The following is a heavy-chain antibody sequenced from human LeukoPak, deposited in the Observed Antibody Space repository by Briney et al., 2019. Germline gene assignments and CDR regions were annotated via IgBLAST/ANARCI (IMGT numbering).Heavy chain of an antibody. V-gene: IGHV3-64*01. CDR3: ARVGDVGPFDY. Sequence: GGSLRXSCAASGFTFSSYAMHWVRQAPGKGLEYVSAMSSNGGTTDYANSVKGRFTISRDNSKNTLYLQMGSPRAEDMAVYYCARVGDVGPFDYWGQGSLVTVS. D-gene: IGHD1-26*01. J-gene: IGHJ4*02. CDR1: GFTFSSYA. CDR2: MSSNGGTT.